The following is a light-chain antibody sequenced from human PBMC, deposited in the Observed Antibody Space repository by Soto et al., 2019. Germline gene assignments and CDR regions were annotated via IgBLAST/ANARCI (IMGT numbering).Light chain of an antibody. Sequence: EIVLTQSPGTLSLSPGERATLSCRASQSVSSSYLAWYQQKPGQAPRLLIYAASYRATGIPDRFSGSGSGTDFTLTISRLEPEDFAVYYCEQYGSSPRTFGQGTKVDIK. CDR2: AAS. CDR1: QSVSSSY. CDR3: EQYGSSPRT. V-gene: IGKV3-20*01. J-gene: IGKJ1*01.